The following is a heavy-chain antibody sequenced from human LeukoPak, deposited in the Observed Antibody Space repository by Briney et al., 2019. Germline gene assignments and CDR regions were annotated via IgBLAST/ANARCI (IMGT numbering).Heavy chain of an antibody. CDR3: ARERAADGTEHNWFDP. CDR1: GFTFSSDS. Sequence: GGSLRLSCAASGFTFSSDSMNWVRQAPGKGLEWVSPISSSSSYIYYADSVKGRFTISRDNAKNSLYLQMNSLRAEDTAVYYCARERAADGTEHNWFDPWGQGTLVTVSS. CDR2: ISSSSSYI. J-gene: IGHJ5*02. V-gene: IGHV3-21*01. D-gene: IGHD6-13*01.